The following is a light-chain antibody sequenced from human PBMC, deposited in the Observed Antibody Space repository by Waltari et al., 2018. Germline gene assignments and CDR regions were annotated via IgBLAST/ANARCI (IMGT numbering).Light chain of an antibody. CDR1: SSDVGVSHY. CDR2: DVS. V-gene: IGLV2-14*01. Sequence: QSALTQPASVSGSPGQSIIISCTGTSSDVGVSHYVSWYQQHPGKAPKLMIYDVSKRPPGVSTRFSGSKSGTTASLTISGLQAEDEADYYCSSYTSSSTLYVFGTGTKVTVL. CDR3: SSYTSSSTLYV. J-gene: IGLJ1*01.